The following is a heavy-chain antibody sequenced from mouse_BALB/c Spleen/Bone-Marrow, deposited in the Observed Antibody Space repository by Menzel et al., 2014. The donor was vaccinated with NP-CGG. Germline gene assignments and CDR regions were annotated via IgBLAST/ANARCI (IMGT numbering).Heavy chain of an antibody. J-gene: IGHJ1*01. CDR1: GYTFTSYW. V-gene: IGHV1S41*01. CDR2: IAPGSGST. Sequence: DLVKPGASVKLSCKASGYTFTSYWINWIKQRPGQGLEWIGRIAPGSGSTYYNEMFKGKATPTVDTSSSTAYIQLSTLSSGDSAVYFCARSRDGYFDVWGAGTTVTVSS. CDR3: ARSRDGYFDV.